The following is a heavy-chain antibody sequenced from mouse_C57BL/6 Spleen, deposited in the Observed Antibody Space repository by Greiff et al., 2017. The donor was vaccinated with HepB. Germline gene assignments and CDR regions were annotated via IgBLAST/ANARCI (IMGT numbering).Heavy chain of an antibody. J-gene: IGHJ4*01. CDR1: GYTFTDYN. V-gene: IGHV1-18*01. CDR2: INPNNGGT. D-gene: IGHD3-2*02. Sequence: EVQLQQSGPELVKPGASVKIPCKASGYTFTDYNMDWVKQSHGKSLEWIGDINPNNGGTIYNQKFKGKATLTVDMSSSTAYMELRSLTSEDAAVYYCASAAQATSAMDYWGQGTSVTVSS. CDR3: ASAAQATSAMDY.